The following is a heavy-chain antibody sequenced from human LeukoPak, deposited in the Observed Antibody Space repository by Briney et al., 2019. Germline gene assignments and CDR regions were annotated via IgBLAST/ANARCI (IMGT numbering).Heavy chain of an antibody. D-gene: IGHD2-21*02. CDR1: GVSISSGDYY. Sequence: SETLSLTCTVSGVSISSGDYYWSWIRQPPGKGLEWIGYIYYSGSTYYNPSLKSRVTISVDTSKNQFSLKLSSVTAADTAVYYCARGLPPWSYGMDVWGQGTTVTVSS. V-gene: IGHV4-30-4*01. CDR3: ARGLPPWSYGMDV. CDR2: IYYSGST. J-gene: IGHJ6*02.